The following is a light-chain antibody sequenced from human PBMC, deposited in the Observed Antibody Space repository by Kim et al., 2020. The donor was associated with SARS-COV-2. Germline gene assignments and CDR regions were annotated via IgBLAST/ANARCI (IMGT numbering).Light chain of an antibody. CDR1: SGSIARNY. V-gene: IGLV6-57*03. CDR2: EDN. CDR3: QSYDSSTWV. J-gene: IGLJ3*02. Sequence: TTVTMSCTRSSGSIARNYVQWYQQRPGSAPTTVIYEDNQRPSGVPDRFSGSIDSSSNSASLTISGLKTEDEADYYCQSYDSSTWVFGGGTQLTVL.